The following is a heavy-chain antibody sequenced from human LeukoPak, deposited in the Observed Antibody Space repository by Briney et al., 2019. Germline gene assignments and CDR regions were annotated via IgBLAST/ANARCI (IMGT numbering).Heavy chain of an antibody. V-gene: IGHV4-39*01. Sequence: SETLSLTCTVSGGSIDSRSYYWDWIRQAPGRGLEWIGTIYHSGSTEYNPSLKSRVAIFVDTSKNQFSLILHSVAAADTAVYYCARRSEFDNTHYHYFDYWGQGALVTVSS. D-gene: IGHD2-15*01. CDR2: IYHSGST. CDR1: GGSIDSRSYY. J-gene: IGHJ4*02. CDR3: ARRSEFDNTHYHYFDY.